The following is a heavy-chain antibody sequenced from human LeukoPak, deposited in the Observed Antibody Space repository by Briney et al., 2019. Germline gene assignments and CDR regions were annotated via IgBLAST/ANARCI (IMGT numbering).Heavy chain of an antibody. CDR1: GFTFSSYS. V-gene: IGHV3-21*04. CDR2: ISSSSSYI. Sequence: GGSLRLSCAASGFTFSSYSMNWVRQAPGKGLEWVSSISSSSSYIYYADSVRGRFTISRDNSQNTLYLQMNSLRVEDTALYYCAKQWVDCWGQGTLVTVSS. J-gene: IGHJ4*02. CDR3: AKQWVDC. D-gene: IGHD1-26*01.